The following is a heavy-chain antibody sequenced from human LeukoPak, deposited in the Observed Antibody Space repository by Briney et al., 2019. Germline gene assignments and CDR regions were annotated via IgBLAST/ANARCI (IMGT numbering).Heavy chain of an antibody. D-gene: IGHD3-10*01. CDR3: ARERAPYRPGDR. CDR1: GGSISSGGYY. J-gene: IGHJ4*02. Sequence: SQTLSLTCTVSGGSISSGGYYWSWIRQHPGKGLEWIGYIYYSGSTNYNPSLKSRVTISVDTSKNQFSLKLSSVTAADTAVYYCARERAPYRPGDRWGQGTLVTVSS. CDR2: IYYSGST. V-gene: IGHV4-31*03.